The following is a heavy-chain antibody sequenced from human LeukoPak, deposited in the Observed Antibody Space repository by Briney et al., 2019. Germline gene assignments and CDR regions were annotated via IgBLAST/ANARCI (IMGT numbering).Heavy chain of an antibody. J-gene: IGHJ4*02. D-gene: IGHD3-22*01. Sequence: SVKASCKASGGTFSSYAISWVRQAPGQGPEWMGGIIPIFGTANYAQKFQGRVTITADESTSTAYMELSSLRSEDTAVYYCARWGSSGYPYYFDYWGQGTLVTVSS. CDR1: GGTFSSYA. V-gene: IGHV1-69*13. CDR3: ARWGSSGYPYYFDY. CDR2: IIPIFGTA.